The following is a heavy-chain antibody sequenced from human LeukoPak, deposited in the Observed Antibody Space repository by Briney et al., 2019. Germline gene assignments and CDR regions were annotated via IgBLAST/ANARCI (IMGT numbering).Heavy chain of an antibody. CDR3: AKVTGYMVEDYFDS. Sequence: SETLSLTCTVSGYSISSGYYWGWIRQPPGKGLEWIGSIYHSGSTYYNPSLKSRVTISVDTSKNQFSLRLRSVTAADTAVYYCAKVTGYMVEDYFDSWGQGTLVTVSS. V-gene: IGHV4-38-2*02. CDR2: IYHSGST. D-gene: IGHD6-13*01. CDR1: GYSISSGYY. J-gene: IGHJ4*02.